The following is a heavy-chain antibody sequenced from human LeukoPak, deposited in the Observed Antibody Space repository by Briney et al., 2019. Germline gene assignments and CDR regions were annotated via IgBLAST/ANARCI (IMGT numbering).Heavy chain of an antibody. Sequence: SETLSLTCAVYGGSFGGYYWSWIRQPPGKGLEWIGEINYSGKTNYNPSHKSRVTISVDTSKNQLSLKLSSVTAADTAVYYCASGPNRALIWGQGTLVTVSS. CDR2: INYSGKT. CDR3: ASGPNRALI. V-gene: IGHV4-34*01. D-gene: IGHD3-10*01. J-gene: IGHJ1*01. CDR1: GGSFGGYY.